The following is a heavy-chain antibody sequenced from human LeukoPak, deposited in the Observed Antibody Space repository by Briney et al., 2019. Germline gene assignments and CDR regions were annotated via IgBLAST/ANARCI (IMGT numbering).Heavy chain of an antibody. CDR2: ISASGSSR. J-gene: IGHJ4*02. Sequence: PGGSLRLSCAASGFTFSSFGMNWVRQVPGEGLEWVSGISASGSSRYYADSVKGRFTISRDNSNNTLYLQMNSLRGEDTAVYYCARGGFYYHYYFDFWGQGTLVTVSS. D-gene: IGHD3-22*01. CDR1: GFTFSSFG. CDR3: ARGGFYYHYYFDF. V-gene: IGHV3-23*01.